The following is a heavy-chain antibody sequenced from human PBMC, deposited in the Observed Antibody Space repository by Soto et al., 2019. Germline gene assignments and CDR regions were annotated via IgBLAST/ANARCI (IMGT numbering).Heavy chain of an antibody. CDR3: ARSRSGAVPDSFGY. J-gene: IGHJ1*01. CDR2: ISKDGSVK. Sequence: QVQLVESGGRVVQPGGSLRLSCAASGFMFSRYAIHWVRQAPGKGLEWGAVISKDGSVKYYADSVRGRFSISRDKSKNTVYLEMNGMRDDDTAVFYCARSRSGAVPDSFGYWGQGTLVTVSS. D-gene: IGHD3-3*01. CDR1: GFMFSRYA. V-gene: IGHV3-30-3*01.